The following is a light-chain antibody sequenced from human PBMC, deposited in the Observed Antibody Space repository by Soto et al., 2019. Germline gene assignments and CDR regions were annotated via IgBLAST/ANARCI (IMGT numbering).Light chain of an antibody. Sequence: EIVVTQSPATLSVSPGERDTLSCRASQSVSSNLAWYQQKPGQAPRLLINGASTRATGIPARFSGSGSGTEFSLTISSLQSEDFAVYYCQQYSDWPPTFGQGTKVDIK. V-gene: IGKV3-15*01. J-gene: IGKJ1*01. CDR1: QSVSSN. CDR2: GAS. CDR3: QQYSDWPPT.